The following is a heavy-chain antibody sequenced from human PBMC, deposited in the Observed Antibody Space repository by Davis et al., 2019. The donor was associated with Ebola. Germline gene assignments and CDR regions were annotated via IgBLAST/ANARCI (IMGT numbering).Heavy chain of an antibody. V-gene: IGHV3-23*01. Sequence: GGSLRLSCAASGFTFSSYAMSWVRQAPGKGLEWVSAISGRGGSTYYADSVKGRFTISRDNSKNTLYLQMNSLRADDTALYYCAKGGARYFYHYYGMDVWGQGTTVTVSS. J-gene: IGHJ6*02. CDR1: GFTFSSYA. CDR3: AKGGARYFYHYYGMDV. CDR2: ISGRGGST. D-gene: IGHD2/OR15-2a*01.